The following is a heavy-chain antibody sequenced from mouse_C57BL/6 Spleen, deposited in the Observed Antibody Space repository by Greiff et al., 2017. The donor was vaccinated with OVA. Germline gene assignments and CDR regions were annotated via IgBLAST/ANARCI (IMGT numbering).Heavy chain of an antibody. CDR1: GFTFSDYG. D-gene: IGHD1-1*01. J-gene: IGHJ1*03. CDR3: ARCGSSYLLYFDV. CDR2: ISSGSSTI. V-gene: IGHV5-17*01. Sequence: EVQLVESGGGLVKPGGSLKLSCAASGFTFSDYGMHWVRQAPEKGLEWVAYISSGSSTIYYADTVKGRFTISRDNAKNTLFLQMTSLRSEDTAMDYCARCGSSYLLYFDVWGTGTTVTVSS.